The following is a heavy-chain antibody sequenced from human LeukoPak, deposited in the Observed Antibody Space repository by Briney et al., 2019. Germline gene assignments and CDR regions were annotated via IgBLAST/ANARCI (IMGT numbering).Heavy chain of an antibody. J-gene: IGHJ3*02. CDR3: ARVLVQRHDAFDI. Sequence: PSQTLSLTCTVSGDSISSGDYYWSWVRQPAGKGLEWIGRISSSGSTNYNPSLKSRVTISVDTSKNQFSLKLSSVTAADTAVYYCARVLVQRHDAFDIWGQGTMVTVSS. V-gene: IGHV4-61*02. CDR2: ISSSGST. D-gene: IGHD1/OR15-1a*01. CDR1: GDSISSGDYY.